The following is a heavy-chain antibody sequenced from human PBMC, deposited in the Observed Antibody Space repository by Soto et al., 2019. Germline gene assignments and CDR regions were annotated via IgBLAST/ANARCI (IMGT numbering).Heavy chain of an antibody. CDR3: ARFRPLKAFDI. Sequence: SETLSLTCTVSGGSISSYYWSWIRQPPGKGLEWLGYIYYSGSTNYNPSLKSRVAMSVDTSKNQFSLKLSSVTAADTAVYYCARFRPLKAFDIWGQGTMVTVSS. J-gene: IGHJ3*02. V-gene: IGHV4-59*01. CDR1: GGSISSYY. CDR2: IYYSGST.